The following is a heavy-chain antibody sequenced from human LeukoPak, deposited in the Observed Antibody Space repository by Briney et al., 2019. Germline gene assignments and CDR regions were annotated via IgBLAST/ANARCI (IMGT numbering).Heavy chain of an antibody. D-gene: IGHD3-10*01. CDR1: GFTFSSYA. CDR2: ISGSGGST. V-gene: IGHV3-23*01. CDR3: AKGGIKDCYYMDV. Sequence: GGSLRLSCAASGFTFSSYAMSWVRQAPGKGLEWVSAISGSGGSTYYADSVKGRFTISRDNSKNTLYLQMNSLRAEDAAVYYCAKGGIKDCYYMDVWGKGTTVTVSS. J-gene: IGHJ6*03.